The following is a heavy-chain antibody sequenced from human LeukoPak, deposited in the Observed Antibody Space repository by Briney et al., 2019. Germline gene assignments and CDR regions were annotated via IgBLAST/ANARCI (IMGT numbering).Heavy chain of an antibody. J-gene: IGHJ5*02. CDR2: IKSKTDGGTT. CDR1: GFTFSNAW. Sequence: GGSLRLSCAASGFTFSNAWMSWVRQAPGKGLEWVGRIKSKTDGGTTDYAAPVKGRFTISRDDSKNTLYLQMNSLKTEDTAVYYCTTTYYYDSSGNLDWFDPWGQGTLVTVSS. D-gene: IGHD3-22*01. CDR3: TTTYYYDSSGNLDWFDP. V-gene: IGHV3-15*01.